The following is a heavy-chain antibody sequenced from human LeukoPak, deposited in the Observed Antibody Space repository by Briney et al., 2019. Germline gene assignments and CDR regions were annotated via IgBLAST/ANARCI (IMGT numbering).Heavy chain of an antibody. J-gene: IGHJ4*02. Sequence: GGSLRLSCAASGFTFSNYRMSWVRRAPGKGLEWVANIKHDGSETHYVDSVRGRFIVSRDNAKNSVFLQMNSLRVEDTGIYYCARDFAAAVGWGQGTLVTVSS. CDR2: IKHDGSET. CDR3: ARDFAAAVG. CDR1: GFTFSNYR. D-gene: IGHD2-15*01. V-gene: IGHV3-7*01.